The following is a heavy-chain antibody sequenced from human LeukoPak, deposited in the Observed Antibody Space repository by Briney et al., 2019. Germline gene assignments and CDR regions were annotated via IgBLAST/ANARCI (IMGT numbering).Heavy chain of an antibody. CDR3: AKAVFGVVTDAFDI. CDR1: GFSFSRFW. V-gene: IGHV3-7*03. J-gene: IGHJ3*02. CDR2: IKEDGSEK. D-gene: IGHD3-3*01. Sequence: PAGGSLRLSCAASGFSFSRFWMTWVRQAPGKGLEWVANIKEDGSEKYYVDFVKGRFTISRDNAKNSVYLQMNSLRAEDTAVYYCAKAVFGVVTDAFDIWGQGTMVTVSS.